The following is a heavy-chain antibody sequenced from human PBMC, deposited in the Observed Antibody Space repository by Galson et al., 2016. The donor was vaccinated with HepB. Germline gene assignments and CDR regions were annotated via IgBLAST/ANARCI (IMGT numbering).Heavy chain of an antibody. Sequence: SLRLSCAASGFTFTDYWIHWVRQGPRKGLEWVSYINIDGSGTNYADSVKGRFTVSRDNARNSMYLQMKSLRAEDTAVYYFAKSSYDSSGIEDWGQGTLVTVSS. CDR1: GFTFTDYW. CDR2: INIDGSGT. V-gene: IGHV3-74*01. J-gene: IGHJ4*02. D-gene: IGHD3-22*01. CDR3: AKSSYDSSGIED.